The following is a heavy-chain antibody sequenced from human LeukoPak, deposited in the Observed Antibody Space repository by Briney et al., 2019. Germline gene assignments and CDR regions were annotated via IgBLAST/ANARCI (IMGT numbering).Heavy chain of an antibody. V-gene: IGHV3-30*02. CDR2: IGYDGSVR. CDR1: GFMFNNYG. CDR3: AKSSTAEISYYVDC. D-gene: IGHD6-25*01. Sequence: PGGSLRLSCEASGFMFNNYGMQWVRQAPGKGLEWVALIGYDGSVRVYADSVRGRFTIARDNAKNTLYLQMNSLRVEDTAVYYCAKSSTAEISYYVDCWGQGTLVTVSS. J-gene: IGHJ4*02.